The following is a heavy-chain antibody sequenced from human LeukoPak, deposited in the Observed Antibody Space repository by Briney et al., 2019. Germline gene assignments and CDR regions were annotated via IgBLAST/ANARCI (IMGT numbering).Heavy chain of an antibody. D-gene: IGHD3-3*01. J-gene: IGHJ5*02. CDR2: INPNSGGT. Sequence: ASVKVSCKASGYTFTGYYMHWVRQAPGQGLEWMGWINPNSGGTNYAQKFQGRVTMTRDTSISTVYMELSRLRSDDTAVYYCARDLKYYDFWSGSDNWFDPWGQGTLVTVSS. V-gene: IGHV1-2*02. CDR3: ARDLKYYDFWSGSDNWFDP. CDR1: GYTFTGYY.